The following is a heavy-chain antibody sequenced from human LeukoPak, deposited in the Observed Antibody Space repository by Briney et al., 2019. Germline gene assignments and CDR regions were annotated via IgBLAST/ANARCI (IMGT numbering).Heavy chain of an antibody. D-gene: IGHD5-24*01. Sequence: GGSLRLSCAASGFTFSSYWMHWVRQAAGKGLVWVSRINSDGSSTRYADSVKGRFTISGDNAKNTLYLQMNSLSADDTVVYFCARGLPTNAFDIWGQGTMVTVSS. V-gene: IGHV3-74*01. CDR2: INSDGSST. CDR3: ARGLPTNAFDI. CDR1: GFTFSSYW. J-gene: IGHJ3*02.